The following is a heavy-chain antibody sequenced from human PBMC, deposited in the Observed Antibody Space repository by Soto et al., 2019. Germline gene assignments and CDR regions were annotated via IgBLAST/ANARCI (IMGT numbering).Heavy chain of an antibody. CDR1: GFTFSSYW. J-gene: IGHJ4*02. V-gene: IGHV3-74*01. Sequence: EVQLVESGGGLVQPGGSLRLSCAASGFTFSSYWIHWVRQAPGKGLVWVSRIKGDGITTNYADSVKGRVTISRDNAKNTVYRKVNSLRAEDTAVYYCARGAFGAYYFDYWGQGTLVTVSS. CDR2: IKGDGITT. CDR3: ARGAFGAYYFDY. D-gene: IGHD3-3*01.